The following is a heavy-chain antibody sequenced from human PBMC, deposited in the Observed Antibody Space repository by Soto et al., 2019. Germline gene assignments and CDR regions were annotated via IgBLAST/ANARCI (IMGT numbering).Heavy chain of an antibody. J-gene: IGHJ4*02. Sequence: EVQLVESGGGLVQPGRSLRLSCAASGFTFDDYAMHWVRQASGKGLEWVSGISWNSGSIGYADSVKGRFTISRDNAKNSLYLQMNSLRAEDTALYYCAKDKGYQLLSSFDYWGQGTLVTVSS. V-gene: IGHV3-9*01. CDR2: ISWNSGSI. D-gene: IGHD2-2*01. CDR3: AKDKGYQLLSSFDY. CDR1: GFTFDDYA.